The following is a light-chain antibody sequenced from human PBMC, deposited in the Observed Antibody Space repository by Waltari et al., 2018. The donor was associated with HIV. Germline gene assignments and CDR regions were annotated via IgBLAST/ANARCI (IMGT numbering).Light chain of an antibody. J-gene: IGLJ3*02. CDR1: SRDDGGHIY. CDR2: DVS. V-gene: IGLV2-14*01. CDR3: SSYTSSSTPWV. Sequence: QSALTQPASVSGSPARAIPLPCTGTSRDDGGHIYFSLYQQHPGKAPKLMIYDVSNRPSGVSNRFSGSKSGNTASLTISGLQAEDEADYYCSSYTSSSTPWVFGGGTKLTVL.